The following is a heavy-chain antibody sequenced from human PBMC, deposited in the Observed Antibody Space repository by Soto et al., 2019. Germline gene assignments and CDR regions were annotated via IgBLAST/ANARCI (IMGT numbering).Heavy chain of an antibody. CDR1: GFTFSSYG. D-gene: IGHD6-19*01. CDR3: ARVGSGWTHDY. J-gene: IGHJ4*02. V-gene: IGHV3-33*01. CDR2: IWYDGSNK. Sequence: QVQLVESGGGVVQPGRSLRLSCAASGFTFSSYGMHWVRQAPGKGLEWVAVIWYDGSNKYYADSVKGRFTISRDNSKNTLCLQMNGLRAEDTAVYYCARVGSGWTHDYWGQGTLVTVS.